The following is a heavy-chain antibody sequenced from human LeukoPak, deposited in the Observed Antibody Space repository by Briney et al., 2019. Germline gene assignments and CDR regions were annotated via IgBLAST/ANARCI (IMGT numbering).Heavy chain of an antibody. CDR3: ARDYGDGYTYYFDY. V-gene: IGHV3-7*05. J-gene: IGHJ4*02. CDR2: IKQDGSEK. Sequence: GGSLRLSCAASGFTFSSYWMSGVRQAPGKGLEWVANIKQDGSEKYYVDSVKGRFTISRDNAKNSLYLQMNSLRAEDTAVYYCARDYGDGYTYYFDYWGQGTLVTVSS. D-gene: IGHD5-24*01. CDR1: GFTFSSYW.